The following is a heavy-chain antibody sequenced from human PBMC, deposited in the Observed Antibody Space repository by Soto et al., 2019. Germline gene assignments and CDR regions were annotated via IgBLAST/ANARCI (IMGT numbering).Heavy chain of an antibody. CDR1: GYTFTTYY. V-gene: IGHV1-46*01. CDR3: ARDVGMASRPYLDY. CDR2: INPSGGST. Sequence: ASVKVSCKASGYTFTTYYMYWVRQAPGQGLEWMGIINPSGGSTSFAQKFQGRVTMTRDTSTSTVYMELISLTSEDTAVYYCARDVGMASRPYLDYWGQGTLVTVSS. D-gene: IGHD6-6*01. J-gene: IGHJ4*02.